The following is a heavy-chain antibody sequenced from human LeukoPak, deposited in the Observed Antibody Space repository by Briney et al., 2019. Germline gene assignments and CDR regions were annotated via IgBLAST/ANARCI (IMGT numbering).Heavy chain of an antibody. CDR3: ARGFLEWVEDDAFDI. V-gene: IGHV3-21*01. D-gene: IGHD3-3*01. J-gene: IGHJ3*02. Sequence: GGSLRLSCAASGFRFSSYSMNWVRQVPGKGLEWVSSISSSSSYIYYADSVKGRFTISRDNAKNSLYLQMNSLRAEDTAVYYCARGFLEWVEDDAFDIWGQGTMVTVSS. CDR1: GFRFSSYS. CDR2: ISSSSSYI.